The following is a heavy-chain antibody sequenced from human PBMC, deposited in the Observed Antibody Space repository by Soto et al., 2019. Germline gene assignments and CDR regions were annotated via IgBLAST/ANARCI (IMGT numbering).Heavy chain of an antibody. CDR3: AKRQYGDFDY. CDR2: INPGGGAT. D-gene: IGHD4-17*01. Sequence: ASVKVSCKASGYTFTSFHMHWVRQAPGQGLEWMGIINPGGGATYYADSVKGRFTISRDNSKNTLYLQMNSVRAEDTAVYYCAKRQYGDFDYWGQGTLVTVSS. CDR1: GYTFTSFH. J-gene: IGHJ4*02. V-gene: IGHV1-46*04.